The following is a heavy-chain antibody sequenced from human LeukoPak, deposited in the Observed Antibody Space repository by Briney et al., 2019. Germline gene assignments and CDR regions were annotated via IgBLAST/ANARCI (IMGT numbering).Heavy chain of an antibody. V-gene: IGHV1-2*02. CDR2: PNSGGT. J-gene: IGHJ4*02. CDR1: GYTFTGYY. D-gene: IGHD6-19*01. Sequence: GASVKVACKASGYTFTGYYMHWVRQANPNSGGTNYAQKFQGRVTMTRDTSISTAYMELSRLRSDDTAVYYCAREGWDQRDTAAFDYWGQGTLVTVSS. CDR3: AREGWDQRDTAAFDY.